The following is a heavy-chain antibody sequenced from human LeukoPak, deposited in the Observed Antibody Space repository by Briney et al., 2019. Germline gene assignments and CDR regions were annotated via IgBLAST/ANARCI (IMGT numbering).Heavy chain of an antibody. CDR3: ARGYYYDSSGYYPYYFDY. Sequence: GGSLRLSCAASGFTFSSYAMSWVRQAPGKGLEWVSVIYSGGSTYYADSVKGRVTISRDNSKNTLYLQMNSLRAEDTAVYYCARGYYYDSSGYYPYYFDYWGQGTLVTVSS. D-gene: IGHD3-22*01. CDR1: GFTFSSYA. J-gene: IGHJ4*02. CDR2: IYSGGST. V-gene: IGHV3-66*01.